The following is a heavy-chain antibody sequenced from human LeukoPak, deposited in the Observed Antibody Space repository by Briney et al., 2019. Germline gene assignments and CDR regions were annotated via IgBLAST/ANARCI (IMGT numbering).Heavy chain of an antibody. CDR1: GGSISSYY. CDR3: ARHSSWFFLDY. V-gene: IGHV4-59*08. Sequence: SETLSLTCTVSGGSISSYYWSWIRQPPGKGLEWIGSIYYSGSTYYNPSLKSRVTISVDTSKNQFSLRLSSVTAADTAVYYCARHSSWFFLDYWGQGTLVTVSS. CDR2: IYYSGST. J-gene: IGHJ4*02. D-gene: IGHD3-10*01.